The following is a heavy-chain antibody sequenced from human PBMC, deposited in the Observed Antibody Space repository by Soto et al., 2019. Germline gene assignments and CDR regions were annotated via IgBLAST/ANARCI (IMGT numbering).Heavy chain of an antibody. Sequence: EVQLVESGGGLVQPGGSLRLSCAASGFTFSSYSMNWVRQAPGKGLEWVSYISSSSSTIYYADSVKGRFTISRDNAKNSLYLQVHSLRAEDTAVYYCARDTQPLRYFDWVGHDAFDIWGQGTMVTVCS. D-gene: IGHD3-9*01. CDR3: ARDTQPLRYFDWVGHDAFDI. V-gene: IGHV3-48*01. J-gene: IGHJ3*02. CDR1: GFTFSSYS. CDR2: ISSSSSTI.